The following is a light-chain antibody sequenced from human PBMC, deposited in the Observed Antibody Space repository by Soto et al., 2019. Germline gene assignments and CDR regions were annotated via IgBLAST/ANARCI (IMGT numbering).Light chain of an antibody. CDR3: QQFGSSSWT. Sequence: ESVLTQSPGTLSLSPGEKATLSCRASQSVSGSYLAWYQQKPGQAPRLLIYGASSRATGIPDRFSGSGSETDFTLTVSRLEPEDFAVYYCQQFGSSSWTFGQGTKV. V-gene: IGKV3-20*01. CDR1: QSVSGSY. CDR2: GAS. J-gene: IGKJ1*01.